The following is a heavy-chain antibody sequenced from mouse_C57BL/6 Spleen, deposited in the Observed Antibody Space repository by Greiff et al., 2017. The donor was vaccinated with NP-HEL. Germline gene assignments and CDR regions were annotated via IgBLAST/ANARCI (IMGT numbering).Heavy chain of an antibody. Sequence: QVHVQQSGAELVKPGASVKISCKASGYTFTSYWMNWVKQRPGQGLEWIGQIYPGDGDTNYNGKFKGKATLTADKSSSTAYMQLSSLTSEDSAVYCCAREYAGSTWFAYWGQGTLVTVSA. J-gene: IGHJ3*01. V-gene: IGHV1-80*01. D-gene: IGHD5-1*01. CDR1: GYTFTSYW. CDR2: IYPGDGDT. CDR3: AREYAGSTWFAY.